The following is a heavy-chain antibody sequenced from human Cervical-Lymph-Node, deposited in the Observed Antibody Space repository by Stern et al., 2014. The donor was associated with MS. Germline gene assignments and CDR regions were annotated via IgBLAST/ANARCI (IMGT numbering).Heavy chain of an antibody. CDR2: IWYDGSNK. V-gene: IGHV3-33*01. Sequence: VQLEESGGGVVQPGRSLRLSCAASGFTFSSYGMHWVRQAPGKGLEWVAVIWYDGSNKYYADSVKGRFTISRDNSKNTLYLQMNSLRAEDTAVYYCARDGRYSSDYWYFDLWGRGTLVTVSS. D-gene: IGHD6-19*01. CDR1: GFTFSSYG. J-gene: IGHJ2*01. CDR3: ARDGRYSSDYWYFDL.